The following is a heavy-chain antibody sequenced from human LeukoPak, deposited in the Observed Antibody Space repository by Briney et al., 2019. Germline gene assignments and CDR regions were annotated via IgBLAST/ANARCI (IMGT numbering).Heavy chain of an antibody. CDR1: GYTFTSYG. Sequence: ASVKVSCKASGYTFTSYGISWVRQAPGQGLEWMGWISAYNGNTNYAQKLQGRVTMTTDTSTSTAYMELRSLRPDDTAVYYCARDRRRYSSGRYEGYWGQGTLVTVSS. CDR3: ARDRRRYSSGRYEGY. CDR2: ISAYNGNT. J-gene: IGHJ4*02. V-gene: IGHV1-18*01. D-gene: IGHD6-19*01.